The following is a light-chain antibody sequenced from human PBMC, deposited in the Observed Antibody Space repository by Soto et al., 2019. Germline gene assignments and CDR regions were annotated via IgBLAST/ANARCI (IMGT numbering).Light chain of an antibody. CDR3: SSYAGSDNYV. CDR2: EVS. J-gene: IGLJ1*01. Sequence: QSVLTQPPSPSGSPGQSVTISCTGTSSDVGGYNYVSWYQHHPGKAPTLMIYEVSKRPSGVPDRFSGSKSGNTASLTVSGLQAEDEADYYCSSYAGSDNYVFGTGTKSPS. V-gene: IGLV2-8*01. CDR1: SSDVGGYNY.